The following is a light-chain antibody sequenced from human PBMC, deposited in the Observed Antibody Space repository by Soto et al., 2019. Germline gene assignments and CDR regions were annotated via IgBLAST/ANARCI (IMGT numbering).Light chain of an antibody. J-gene: IGKJ1*01. CDR2: GAS. CDR3: QQYGNSPIT. Sequence: DIVLTQSPGPLSLSPGERATLSCRASQSVTNNYLAWYQQKPGQAPRLLIDGASSRATGVPDRFSGTGSGTDFTLTISRLEPEDFAVFYCQQYGNSPITFGQGTKVDI. V-gene: IGKV3-20*01. CDR1: QSVTNNY.